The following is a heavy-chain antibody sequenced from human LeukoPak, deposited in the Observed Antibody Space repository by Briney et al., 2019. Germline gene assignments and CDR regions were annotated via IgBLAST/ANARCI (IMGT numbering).Heavy chain of an antibody. CDR1: GYTFTSYG. J-gene: IGHJ4*02. V-gene: IGHV1-46*01. D-gene: IGHD4-11*01. CDR2: INPSGGST. CDR3: ARWTTTYLDY. Sequence: ASVKVSCKASGYTFTSYGISWVRQAPGQGLEWMGIINPSGGSTNFAQKFQGRVTMTTDTSSITVYMELSSLRSEDTAVYYCARWTTTYLDYWGQGTLVTVSS.